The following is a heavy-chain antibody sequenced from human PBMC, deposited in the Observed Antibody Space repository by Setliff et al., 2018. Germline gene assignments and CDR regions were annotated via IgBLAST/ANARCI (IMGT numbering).Heavy chain of an antibody. CDR2: IRGSGGST. Sequence: LRLSCAASGLTFSSYAMTWVRQAPGKGLEWLSAIRGSGGSTLYADSVKGRFTISRDNSQNTLYLQMNSLRVEDTAVYYCAKDPNGDYVGAFDSWGHGTLVTVSS. CDR1: GLTFSSYA. D-gene: IGHD4-17*01. J-gene: IGHJ5*01. CDR3: AKDPNGDYVGAFDS. V-gene: IGHV3-23*01.